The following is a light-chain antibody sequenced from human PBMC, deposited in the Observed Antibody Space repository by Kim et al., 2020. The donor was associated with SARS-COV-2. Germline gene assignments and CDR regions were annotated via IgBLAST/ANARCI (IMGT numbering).Light chain of an antibody. J-gene: IGKJ2*01. CDR3: QQAHSFPYT. V-gene: IGKV1-12*01. Sequence: SASVGDRVTITCRASQSLRSLLVWYQQKPGRAPKLLIHTASTLQSGVPSRFSGSGSGTDFTLTISSLQPEDVATYYCQQAHSFPYTFGQGTKLEI. CDR2: TAS. CDR1: QSLRSL.